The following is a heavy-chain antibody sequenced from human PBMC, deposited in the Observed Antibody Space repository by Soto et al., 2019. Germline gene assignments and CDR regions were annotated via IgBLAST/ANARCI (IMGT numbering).Heavy chain of an antibody. CDR2: IYYSGST. V-gene: IGHV4-39*01. Sequence: SETLSLTCTVPGVSINGSRYYWGWIRQPPGRGLEWIGNIYYSGSTYYTPALKSRVTLYVDTSKNQFSLNLNTVTAADTSVYYCSRGWIPPSGDGIAYAMDVWGQGTTVTVSS. CDR1: GVSINGSRYY. CDR3: SRGWIPPSGDGIAYAMDV. D-gene: IGHD2-21*01. J-gene: IGHJ6*02.